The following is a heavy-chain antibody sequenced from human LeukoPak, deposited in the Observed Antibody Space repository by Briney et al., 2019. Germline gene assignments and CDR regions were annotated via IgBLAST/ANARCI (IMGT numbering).Heavy chain of an antibody. CDR1: GFTFSSYA. Sequence: PGGSLRLSCAASGFTFSSYAMSWVRQAPGKGLEWGSAISGSGGSTYYADSVKGRFTISRDNSKNTLYLQMNSLRAEDTAVYYCAKVRYDSSGYYSRWAFDYWGQGTLVTVSS. J-gene: IGHJ4*02. CDR2: ISGSGGST. V-gene: IGHV3-23*01. CDR3: AKVRYDSSGYYSRWAFDY. D-gene: IGHD3-22*01.